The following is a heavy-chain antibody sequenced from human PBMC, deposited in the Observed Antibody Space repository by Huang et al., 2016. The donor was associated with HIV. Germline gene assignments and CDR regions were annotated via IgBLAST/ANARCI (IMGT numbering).Heavy chain of an antibody. CDR1: GYTFTNYA. CDR2: ISSYNGKT. CDR3: ARERYYYDRSGYYTPVEYFHH. D-gene: IGHD3-22*01. J-gene: IGHJ1*01. Sequence: QVQLVQSGAEVKKPGASVKVSCKASGYTFTNYAINLVRQAPGHSLEWMGLISSYNGKTNEAQKVQGRVTRTKDTSTSTAYMELRSLISDDTAVYYCARERYYYDRSGYYTPVEYFHHWGQGTLVTVSS. V-gene: IGHV1-18*01.